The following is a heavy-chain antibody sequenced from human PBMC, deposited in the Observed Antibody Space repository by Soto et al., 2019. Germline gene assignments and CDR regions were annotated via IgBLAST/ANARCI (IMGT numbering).Heavy chain of an antibody. J-gene: IGHJ6*02. CDR3: TRDKNRGGLLRYYYGMDV. CDR2: INWNGDNI. D-gene: IGHD1-26*01. Sequence: EVRLVESGGGLVQPGRSLRLSCAASGFTSDNYAMHWVRQVPGEGLEWVSGINWNGDNIGYADSVKGRFTISRDNGKNSLHLQMNSLLTEDTALYFCTRDKNRGGLLRYYYGMDVWGQGTTVTVSS. V-gene: IGHV3-9*02. CDR1: GFTSDNYA.